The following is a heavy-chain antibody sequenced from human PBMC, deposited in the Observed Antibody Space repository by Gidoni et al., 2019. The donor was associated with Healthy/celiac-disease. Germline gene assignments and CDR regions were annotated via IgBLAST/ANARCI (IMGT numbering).Heavy chain of an antibody. J-gene: IGHJ6*02. D-gene: IGHD6-19*01. Sequence: QLQLQEPGPGLRKPSETLSRTGTVSGCSSSSSTDDWGLSRQPPGKGLEWIVSIYYSGSTDYNPSLKSRVTISVDTSQNHFSLKLSSVTAADTAVYSCARLSSSGPNLYSYYGMDVWGQGTTVTVSS. CDR3: ARLSSSGPNLYSYYGMDV. CDR2: IYYSGST. V-gene: IGHV4-39*01. CDR1: GCSSSSSTDD.